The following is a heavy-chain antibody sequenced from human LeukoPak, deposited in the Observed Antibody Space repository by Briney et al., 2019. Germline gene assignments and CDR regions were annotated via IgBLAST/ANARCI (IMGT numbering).Heavy chain of an antibody. D-gene: IGHD1-1*01. CDR3: AKSLFTSATGTGRAFHI. Sequence: HPGGSLRLSCAASGFTFSSYAMSWVRQAPGKGLEWVSAISGSGGSTYYADSVRGRFTISRDNSKSTLFLQMNDLRVEDTAKFYCAKSLFTSATGTGRAFHIWGQGTMVSVSS. V-gene: IGHV3-23*01. J-gene: IGHJ3*02. CDR2: ISGSGGST. CDR1: GFTFSSYA.